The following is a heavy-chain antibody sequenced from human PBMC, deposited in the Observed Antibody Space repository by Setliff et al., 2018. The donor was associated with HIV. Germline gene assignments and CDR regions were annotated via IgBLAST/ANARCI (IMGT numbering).Heavy chain of an antibody. V-gene: IGHV3-21*01. D-gene: IGHD2-21*01. CDR1: GFTFSSYS. CDR3: ARFWDCYDS. J-gene: IGHJ4*02. Sequence: GGSLRLSCAASGFTFSSYSMNWVRQAPGKGLEWVSSISSSRSYIYYADSVTGRFTISRDNAKNSLYLQMNSLRAEDTAVYYCARFWDCYDSWGQGTLVTVSS. CDR2: ISSSRSYI.